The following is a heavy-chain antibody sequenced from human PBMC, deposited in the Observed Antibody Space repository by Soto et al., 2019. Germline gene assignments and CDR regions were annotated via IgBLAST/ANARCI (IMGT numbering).Heavy chain of an antibody. Sequence: NPSETLSLTCDVSGFSISSGYYWSWVRQPPGKGLEWIGSIYRSGSSYHNPSLESRLTVSIDLSKNQFSLKLASVTAADTAIYYCAREKVGPTFFDNWHPGTQVTV. V-gene: IGHV4-38-2*02. CDR3: AREKVGPTFFDN. CDR1: GFSISSGYY. D-gene: IGHD1-26*01. J-gene: IGHJ4*02. CDR2: IYRSGSS.